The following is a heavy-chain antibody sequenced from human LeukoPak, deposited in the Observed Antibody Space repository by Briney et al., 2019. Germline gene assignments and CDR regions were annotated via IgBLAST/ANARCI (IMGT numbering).Heavy chain of an antibody. V-gene: IGHV4-59*12. CDR2: IYYSGST. J-gene: IGHJ6*02. D-gene: IGHD6-6*01. CDR3: ARGGGKQLLLYYYYNGMDV. Sequence: SETLSLTCTVSGGSISSYYWSWIRQPPGKGLEWIGYIYYSGSTNYNPSLKSRVTISVDTSKNQFSLKLSSVTAADTAVYYCARGGGKQLLLYYYYNGMDVWGQGTTVTVSS. CDR1: GGSISSYY.